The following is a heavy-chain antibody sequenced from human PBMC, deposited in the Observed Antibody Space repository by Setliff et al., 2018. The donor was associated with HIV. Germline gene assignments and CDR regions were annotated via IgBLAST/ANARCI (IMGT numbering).Heavy chain of an antibody. Sequence: SETLSLTCTSSGDSISGYYWSWIRQPAGKGLEWIGRMHTSGNTNYNPSLKSRVTMSVDTSKNQFSLKLSSVTAADTAVYYCASLWGSSWDAYYYYGMDVWGQGTTVTAP. J-gene: IGHJ6*02. CDR3: ASLWGSSWDAYYYYGMDV. V-gene: IGHV4-4*07. CDR1: GDSISGYY. CDR2: MHTSGNT. D-gene: IGHD6-13*01.